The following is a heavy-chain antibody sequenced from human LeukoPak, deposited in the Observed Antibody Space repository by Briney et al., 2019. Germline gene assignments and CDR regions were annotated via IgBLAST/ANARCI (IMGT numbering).Heavy chain of an antibody. CDR3: ARDGFELLWFGELRLSYYYYYMDV. J-gene: IGHJ6*03. V-gene: IGHV1-46*01. Sequence: GASVKVSCKASGYTFTSYYMHWVRQAPGQGLEWMGIINPSGGSTSYAQKFQGRVTMARDMSTSTVYMELSSLRSEDTAVYYCARDGFELLWFGELRLSYYYYYMDVWGKGTTVTVSS. CDR1: GYTFTSYY. D-gene: IGHD3-10*01. CDR2: INPSGGST.